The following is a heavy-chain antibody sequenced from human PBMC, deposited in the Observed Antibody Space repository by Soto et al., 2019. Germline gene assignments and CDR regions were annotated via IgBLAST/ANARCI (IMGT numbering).Heavy chain of an antibody. J-gene: IGHJ4*02. Sequence: GGSLRLSCAASGFTFSSYAMSWVRQAPGKGLERVSAISGSGGSTYYADSVKGRFTISRDNSNNTLYLQMHSLRAEETAVYYFAKAAIFGVVINLDYWGQGTLVTVSS. V-gene: IGHV3-23*01. CDR2: ISGSGGST. CDR3: AKAAIFGVVINLDY. D-gene: IGHD3-3*01. CDR1: GFTFSSYA.